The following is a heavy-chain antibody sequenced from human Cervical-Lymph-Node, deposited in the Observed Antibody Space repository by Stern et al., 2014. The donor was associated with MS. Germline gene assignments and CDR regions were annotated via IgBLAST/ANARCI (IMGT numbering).Heavy chain of an antibody. CDR2: ISPYNGNT. V-gene: IGHV1-18*01. Sequence: VQLVESGPEVRQPGASVRVSCKTSGYTFTTPNYGIAWVREAPGRGLEWKGWISPYNGNTVYAQKLQDRVTMTTDTSTSTAYMELRSLRSDDTAFYYCARERLRDFNDYHFDYWGQGTLVTVSS. J-gene: IGHJ4*02. CDR3: ARERLRDFNDYHFDY. D-gene: IGHD4-11*01. CDR1: GYTFTTPNYG.